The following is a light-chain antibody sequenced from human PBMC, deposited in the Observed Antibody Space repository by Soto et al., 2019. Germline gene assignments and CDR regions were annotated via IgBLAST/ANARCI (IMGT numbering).Light chain of an antibody. CDR1: QSISSW. Sequence: DIQMTQSPSTLSASVGDRVTITCRASQSISSWLAWYQQKPGKAPKLLIYDASSLDSGVPSRLSGSGSGTEFTLTISSLQPDDFATYYCQQYNSYPWTFGQGTKVEIK. CDR2: DAS. J-gene: IGKJ1*01. V-gene: IGKV1-5*01. CDR3: QQYNSYPWT.